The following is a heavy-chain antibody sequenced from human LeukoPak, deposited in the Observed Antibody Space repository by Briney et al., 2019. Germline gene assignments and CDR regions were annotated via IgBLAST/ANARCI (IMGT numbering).Heavy chain of an antibody. CDR2: VSGSGDNT. CDR3: ARWGNDYSQFDS. CDR1: GFTFNNYA. J-gene: IGHJ4*02. D-gene: IGHD4-11*01. V-gene: IGHV3-23*01. Sequence: GGSLRLSCAASGFTFNNYAMTWVRQAPGKGLELVSVVSGSGDNTNYADSVKGRFTISRDNSKNTLFLQMNSLRTEDTAVYFCARWGNDYSQFDSWGQGTLVTVS.